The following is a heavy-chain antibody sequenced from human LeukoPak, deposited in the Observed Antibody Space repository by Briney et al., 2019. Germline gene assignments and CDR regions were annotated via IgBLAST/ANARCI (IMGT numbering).Heavy chain of an antibody. Sequence: SVKLSCKASGGTFSSYAISWVRQAPGQGLEWMGGIIPIFGTANYAQKFQGRVTITADKSTSTAYMELSSLRSEDTAVYYCARLMVRGANWFDPWGQGTLVTVSS. CDR3: ARLMVRGANWFDP. D-gene: IGHD3-10*01. J-gene: IGHJ5*02. CDR1: GGTFSSYA. CDR2: IIPIFGTA. V-gene: IGHV1-69*06.